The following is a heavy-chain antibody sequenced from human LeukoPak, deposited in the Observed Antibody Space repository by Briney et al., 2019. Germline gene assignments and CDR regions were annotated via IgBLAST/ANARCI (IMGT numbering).Heavy chain of an antibody. CDR1: GYTFTGYY. D-gene: IGHD3-9*01. J-gene: IGHJ5*02. CDR2: IIPIFGTA. CDR3: ASCAKTRELRYCWFDP. V-gene: IGHV1-69*13. Sequence: GASVKVSCKASGYTFTGYYIHWVRQAPGQGLEWMGGIIPIFGTANYAQKLQGRVTITADESTSTAYMELSSLRSEDTAVYYCASCAKTRELRYCWFDPWGQGTLVTVSS.